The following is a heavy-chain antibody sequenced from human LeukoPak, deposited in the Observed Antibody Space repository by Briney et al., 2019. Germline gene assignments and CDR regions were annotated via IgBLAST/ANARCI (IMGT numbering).Heavy chain of an antibody. Sequence: PSETLSLTCIISDDSISSSTYYWGWIRQPPGKGLEWIGTLYYSGKTYYNPSLKSRVTISIDTYKNHFSLKLTSATAADTAVYFCARDHSSATNPYYSYNRDVGGKGTTVTVSS. J-gene: IGHJ6*03. CDR3: ARDHSSATNPYYSYNRDV. V-gene: IGHV4-39*07. D-gene: IGHD2-21*01. CDR2: LYYSGKT. CDR1: DDSISSSTYY.